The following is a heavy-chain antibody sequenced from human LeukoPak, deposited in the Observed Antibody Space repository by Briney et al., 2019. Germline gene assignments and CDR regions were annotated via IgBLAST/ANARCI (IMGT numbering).Heavy chain of an antibody. CDR1: GFIFNNYG. V-gene: IGHV3-23*01. CDR2: ISNDGGGT. CDR3: AKGSSGYFFDL. D-gene: IGHD3-22*01. J-gene: IGHJ4*02. Sequence: SGGSLRLSCAASGFIFNNYGLVWVRQAPGKGLEWVSAISNDGGGTTYADFVKGRFSVSRGNSKSTLFLQMNSLRAEDTALYYCAKGSSGYFFDLWGQGTLVTVSS.